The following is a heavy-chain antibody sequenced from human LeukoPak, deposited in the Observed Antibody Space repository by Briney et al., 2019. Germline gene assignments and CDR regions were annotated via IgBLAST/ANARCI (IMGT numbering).Heavy chain of an antibody. CDR3: ARVFGYSYGYLDY. V-gene: IGHV1-46*01. CDR1: GYTFTSYD. J-gene: IGHJ4*02. D-gene: IGHD5-18*01. Sequence: ASVKVSCKASGYTFTSYDINWVRQATGQGLEWMGIINPSGGSTSHAQKFQGRVTMTRDTSTSTVYMELSSLRSEDTAVYYCARVFGYSYGYLDYWGQGTLVTVSS. CDR2: INPSGGST.